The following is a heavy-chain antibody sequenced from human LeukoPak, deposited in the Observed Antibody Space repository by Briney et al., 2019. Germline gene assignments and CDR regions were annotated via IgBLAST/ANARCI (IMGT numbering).Heavy chain of an antibody. CDR3: ARGGDSSSCYGDY. V-gene: IGHV4-34*01. CDR2: INHSGST. Sequence: SETLSLTCAVHGGSFSGYYWSWIRQPPGKGLEWIGEINHSGSTNYNPSLKSRVTISVDTSKNQFSLKLSSVTAADTAVYYCARGGDSSSCYGDYWGQGTLVTVSS. D-gene: IGHD6-13*01. CDR1: GGSFSGYY. J-gene: IGHJ4*02.